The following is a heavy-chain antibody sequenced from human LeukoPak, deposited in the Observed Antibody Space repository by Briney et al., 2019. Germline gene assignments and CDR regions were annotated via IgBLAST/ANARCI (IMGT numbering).Heavy chain of an antibody. CDR1: GFTFSNYW. CDR3: TSTLHSYCGGDCLGY. CDR2: INSYGSST. Sequence: GGSLRLSCAASGFTFSNYWMHWVRQTPGKGLVWVSRINSYGSSTSYADSVKGRFTVSRDNAKNTLYLQMNSLRAEDTAVYYCTSTLHSYCGGDCLGYWGQGTLVTVSS. D-gene: IGHD2-21*02. J-gene: IGHJ4*02. V-gene: IGHV3-74*01.